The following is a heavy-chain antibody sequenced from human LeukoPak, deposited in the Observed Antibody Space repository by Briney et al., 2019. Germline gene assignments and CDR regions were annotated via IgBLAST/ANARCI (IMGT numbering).Heavy chain of an antibody. CDR1: GGSISSSSYY. CDR3: ARGRGGSCCVQLCYAFDI. CDR2: IYYSGST. V-gene: IGHV4-39*01. Sequence: SETLSLTCTVSGGSISSSSYYWGWIRQPPGKGLEWIGSIYYSGSTYYNPSLKSRVTISVDTSKNQFSLKLSSVTAADTAVYYCARGRGGSCCVQLCYAFDIWGQGTMVTVSS. J-gene: IGHJ3*02. D-gene: IGHD2-15*01.